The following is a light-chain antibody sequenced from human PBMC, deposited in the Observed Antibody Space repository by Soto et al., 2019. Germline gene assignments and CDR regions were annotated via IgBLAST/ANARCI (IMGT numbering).Light chain of an antibody. CDR3: QQFHYWWT. CDR1: QSVSSN. CDR2: DAS. Sequence: EIVLTQSPATLSLSPGERATLSCRASQSVSSNLAWYQQKPGQAPRLLIYDASTRATGIPARFSGSGSGTEFTLTISSLQSEDFAFYYCQQFHYWWTFGQGTKVDIK. V-gene: IGKV3-15*01. J-gene: IGKJ1*01.